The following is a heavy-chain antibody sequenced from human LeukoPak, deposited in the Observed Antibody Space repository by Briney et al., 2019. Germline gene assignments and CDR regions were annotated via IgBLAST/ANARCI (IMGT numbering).Heavy chain of an antibody. CDR3: ARDSQGLYGDPTGYYYYYYMDV. Sequence: PSETLSLTCTVSGYSISSGYYWGWIRQPPGKGLEWIGSIYHSGSTYYNPSLKSRVTISVDTSKNQFSLKLSSVTAADTAVYYCARDSQGLYGDPTGYYYYYYMDVWGKGTTVTVSS. V-gene: IGHV4-38-2*02. J-gene: IGHJ6*03. CDR1: GYSISSGYY. CDR2: IYHSGST. D-gene: IGHD4-17*01.